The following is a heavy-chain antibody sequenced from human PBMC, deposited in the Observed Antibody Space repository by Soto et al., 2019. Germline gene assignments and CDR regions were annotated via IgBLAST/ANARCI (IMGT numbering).Heavy chain of an antibody. V-gene: IGHV3-7*01. J-gene: IGHJ4*02. CDR1: GFTFSSYW. Sequence: GGSLRLSCAASGFTFSSYWMSWVRQAPGKGLEWVANIKQDGSEKYYVDSVKGRFTISRDNAKNSLYLQMNSLRAEDTAVYYCARDLSDRYYDYIWGSYRHTYYFDYWGQGTLVTVSS. CDR3: ARDLSDRYYDYIWGSYRHTYYFDY. D-gene: IGHD3-16*02. CDR2: IKQDGSEK.